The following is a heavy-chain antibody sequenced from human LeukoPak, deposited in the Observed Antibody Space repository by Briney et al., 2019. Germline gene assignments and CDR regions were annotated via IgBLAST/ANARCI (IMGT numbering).Heavy chain of an antibody. V-gene: IGHV1-18*01. J-gene: IGHJ4*02. CDR2: ISVYSDDT. CDR1: GYTFTNYA. Sequence: GASVKVSCKASGYTFTNYAISWVRQAPGQGLGWMGWISVYSDDTKSAQNLQGRITMTKDTSTSTAYMELRSLRSDDTAVYYCAREADSSGYFFRPDYWGQGTLVTVSS. CDR3: AREADSSGYFFRPDY. D-gene: IGHD3-22*01.